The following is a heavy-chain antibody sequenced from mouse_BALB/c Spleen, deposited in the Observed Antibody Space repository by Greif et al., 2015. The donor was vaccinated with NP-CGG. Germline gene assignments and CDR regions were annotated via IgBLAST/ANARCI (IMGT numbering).Heavy chain of an antibody. CDR1: GFSLTDYG. J-gene: IGHJ4*01. CDR3: ARDQGYGSSYAMDY. CDR2: IWGDGST. Sequence: VKLMESGPGLVAPSQSLSITCTVSGFSLTDYGVNWVRQPPGKGLEWLGMIWGDGSTDYNSALKSRLSISKDNSKSQVFLKMNSLQTDDTARYYCARDQGYGSSYAMDYWGQGTSVTVSS. V-gene: IGHV2-6-7*01. D-gene: IGHD1-1*01.